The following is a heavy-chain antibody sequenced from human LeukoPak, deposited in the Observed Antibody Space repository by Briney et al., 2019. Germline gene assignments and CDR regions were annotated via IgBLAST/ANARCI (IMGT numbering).Heavy chain of an antibody. D-gene: IGHD1-1*01. V-gene: IGHV1-3*01. J-gene: IGHJ4*02. CDR2: INVGNGSA. Sequence: ASVKVSCKASGYTFTKYAMHWVRQAPGQRLEWMGWINVGNGSAKYSQRFQGRVTITRDTFANTAYMELNSLRSEDTAVYYCAKDRGVWTPPDYWGQGTLVTVSS. CDR3: AKDRGVWTPPDY. CDR1: GYTFTKYA.